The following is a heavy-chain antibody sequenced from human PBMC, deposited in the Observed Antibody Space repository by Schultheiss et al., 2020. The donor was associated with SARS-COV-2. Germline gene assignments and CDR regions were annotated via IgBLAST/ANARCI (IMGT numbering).Heavy chain of an antibody. V-gene: IGHV3-7*03. CDR2: IKQDGSEQ. Sequence: GGSLRLSCVASGFTFRNYYIGWVRQAPGKGLEWVANIKQDGSEQYYVDSVKGRFTISRDNAKSSLYLQMNSLRAEDTAVYYCARVLKYNWNYGHFDYWGQGTLVTVSS. CDR3: ARVLKYNWNYGHFDY. CDR1: GFTFRNYY. J-gene: IGHJ4*02. D-gene: IGHD1-7*01.